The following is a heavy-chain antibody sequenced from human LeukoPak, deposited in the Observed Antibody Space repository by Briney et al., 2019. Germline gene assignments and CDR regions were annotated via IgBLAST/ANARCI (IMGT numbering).Heavy chain of an antibody. CDR1: GFTFSSYA. D-gene: IGHD5-12*01. CDR2: ISGSGGST. CDR3: AKSLGALSIVATIPVDY. V-gene: IGHV3-23*01. Sequence: GGSLRLSCAAAGFTFSSYAMSWVRQAPGKGLEWVSAISGSGGSTYYADSVKGRFSISRDNSKNTLYLQMNSLRAEDTAVYYCAKSLGALSIVATIPVDYWGQGTLVTVSS. J-gene: IGHJ4*02.